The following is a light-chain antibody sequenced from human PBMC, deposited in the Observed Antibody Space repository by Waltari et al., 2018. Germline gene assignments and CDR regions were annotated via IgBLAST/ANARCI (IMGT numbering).Light chain of an antibody. V-gene: IGLV2-23*01. J-gene: IGLJ2*01. CDR2: EGT. CDR1: SSDVGTYNL. CDR3: CSYAGGRPHVV. Sequence: QSALTQPASVSGSPGQSITISCTGTSSDVGTYNLVSWYQQHPGKAPKLMIYEGTKRPSGVSKRFSGSKSGNTASRTISGLQAEDEAHYYCCSYAGGRPHVVFGGGTQLTVL.